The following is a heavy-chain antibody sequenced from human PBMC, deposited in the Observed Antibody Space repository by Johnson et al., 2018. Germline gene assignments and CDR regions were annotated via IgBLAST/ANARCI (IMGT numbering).Heavy chain of an antibody. V-gene: IGHV3-30*18. CDR2: ISYDGSNK. J-gene: IGHJ1*01. D-gene: IGHD3-22*01. CDR3: AKDPGLLGDSSGYYPEYFQH. CDR1: GFTFSNYG. Sequence: QVQLVQSGGGVVQPGRSLRLSCAASGFTFSNYGFHWVRQAPGKGLEWVAVISYDGSNKYSAGSVKGRFTISRDNSKNTLYLQMNSLRPEERAVYYCAKDPGLLGDSSGYYPEYFQHWGQGTLVTVSS.